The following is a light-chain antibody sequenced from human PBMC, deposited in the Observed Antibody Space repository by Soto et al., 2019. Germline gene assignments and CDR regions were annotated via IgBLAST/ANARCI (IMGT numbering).Light chain of an antibody. CDR3: SSHTISSTLL. V-gene: IGLV2-14*01. J-gene: IGLJ2*01. CDR2: EVT. Sequence: QSALTQPASVSGSPGQSITISCTGTSSDVGAYDYVSWYQQHPGKAPKLLIYEVTNRPSGVSNRFSGSKSGNTASLTISGLQAEDEADYYCSSHTISSTLLFGGGTKLTVL. CDR1: SSDVGAYDY.